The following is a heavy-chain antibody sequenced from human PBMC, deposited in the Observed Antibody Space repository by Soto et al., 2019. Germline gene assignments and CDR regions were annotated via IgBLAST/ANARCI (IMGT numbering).Heavy chain of an antibody. D-gene: IGHD6-13*01. CDR1: GGSISSYY. Sequence: SGTLSLTCTVSGGSISSYYWSWIRQHTGKGLEWIGYIYYSGSTSYNPSLKSRVTISIDTSKNQFSLKLSSVTAADTAVYYCARGGVAEFDPWGQGTLVTVS. V-gene: IGHV4-59*01. CDR3: ARGGVAEFDP. CDR2: IYYSGST. J-gene: IGHJ5*02.